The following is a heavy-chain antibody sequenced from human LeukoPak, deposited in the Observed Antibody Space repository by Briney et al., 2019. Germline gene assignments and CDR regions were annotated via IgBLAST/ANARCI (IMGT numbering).Heavy chain of an antibody. CDR2: IIPILGIA. D-gene: IGHD3-22*01. J-gene: IGHJ4*02. Sequence: ASVKVSCKASGGTFSSYAISWMRQAPGQGLEWMGRIIPILGIANYAQKFQGRVTITADKSTSTAYMELSSLRSEDTAVYYCARNYYDSSGSSWGQGTLVTVSS. V-gene: IGHV1-69*04. CDR1: GGTFSSYA. CDR3: ARNYYDSSGSS.